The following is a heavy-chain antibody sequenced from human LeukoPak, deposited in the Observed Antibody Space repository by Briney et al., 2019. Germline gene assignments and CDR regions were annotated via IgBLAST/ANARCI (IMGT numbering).Heavy chain of an antibody. J-gene: IGHJ4*02. D-gene: IGHD6-19*01. CDR1: GFTFRTYE. CDR3: AKDQQWLVGYFDY. Sequence: GGSLRLSCVASGFTFRTYEMHWLRQAPGKGLAWVVFIRYDGSNTYYAASVKGRFTISRDNSKNTLYLQMNRLRAEDTAVYYCAKDQQWLVGYFDYWGQGTLVTVSS. V-gene: IGHV3-30*02. CDR2: IRYDGSNT.